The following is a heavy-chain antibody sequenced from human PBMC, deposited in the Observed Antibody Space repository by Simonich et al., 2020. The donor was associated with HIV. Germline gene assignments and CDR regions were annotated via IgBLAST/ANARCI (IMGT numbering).Heavy chain of an antibody. J-gene: IGHJ4*02. CDR2: FIPIFGTS. Sequence: QVQLVQSGAEVKKPGSSVKVSCKASGGTFSSYAISWVRQAPGQGLEWLGMFIPIFGTSNYAQKFQGRVTSTVDESPSTAYMELNSLTSEDTAIYYCAREDFGDYGGKHFDYWGQGTLVTVSS. D-gene: IGHD4-17*01. V-gene: IGHV1-69*13. CDR1: GGTFSSYA. CDR3: AREDFGDYGGKHFDY.